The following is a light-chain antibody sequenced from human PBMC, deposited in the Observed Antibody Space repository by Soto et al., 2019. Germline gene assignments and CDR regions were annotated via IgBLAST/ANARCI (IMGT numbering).Light chain of an antibody. CDR1: SSDVGSYNR. V-gene: IGLV2-18*01. Sequence: QSVLTQPPSVSGSPGQSVTISCTGTSSDVGSYNRLSWYQQPPGTAPKLIMYEVNTRPSGVPDRFSGSKSGSTASLTISGLQAEDEADYYCSLYISGSTYVFGTGTKFTVL. J-gene: IGLJ1*01. CDR2: EVN. CDR3: SLYISGSTYV.